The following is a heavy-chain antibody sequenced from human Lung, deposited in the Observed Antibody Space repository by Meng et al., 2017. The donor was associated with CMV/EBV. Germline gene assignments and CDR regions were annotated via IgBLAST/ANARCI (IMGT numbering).Heavy chain of an antibody. J-gene: IGHJ6*02. Sequence: ASVXVSXKASTYTFIDHHIHWVRQAPGRGLGWMGWIDPRTGDTKYEQKFQGRVTLSRDTSISTAYMELSRLRSDETAVYYCARGTIMIRDYHHHGLDVWCHRTSVTVSS. CDR2: IDPRTGDT. V-gene: IGHV1-2*02. CDR1: TYTFIDHH. CDR3: ARGTIMIRDYHHHGLDV. D-gene: IGHD3-16*01.